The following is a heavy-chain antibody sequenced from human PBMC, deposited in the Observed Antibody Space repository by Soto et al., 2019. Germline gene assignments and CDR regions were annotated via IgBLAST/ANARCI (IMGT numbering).Heavy chain of an antibody. CDR1: DFSLHRYI. Sequence: RSLSGAPSDFSLHRYILQWVRQAPGKGLEWVSYISSNSRTMFYADSVKGRFTISRDNAKKSLYMQMSGLRDEDTAVYYCAREIWTYWGQGALVTVSS. J-gene: IGHJ4*02. V-gene: IGHV3-48*02. D-gene: IGHD3-3*01. CDR3: AREIWTY. CDR2: ISSNSRTM.